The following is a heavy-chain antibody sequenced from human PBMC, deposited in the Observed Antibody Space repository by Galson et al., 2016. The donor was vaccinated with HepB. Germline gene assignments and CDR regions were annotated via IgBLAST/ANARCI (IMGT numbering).Heavy chain of an antibody. CDR3: ARGKSLLTMPWNYGLDV. CDR2: IETAGDT. D-gene: IGHD4/OR15-4a*01. V-gene: IGHV3-13*01. CDR1: GFTFSIHD. Sequence: SLRLSCAASGFTFSIHDMHWVRQAPGKGLEWVSAIETAGDTYYADSVKGRFTISRENAKNSLYLQMNSLRAGDTAVYYCARGKSLLTMPWNYGLDVWGKGTPVSVSS. J-gene: IGHJ6*04.